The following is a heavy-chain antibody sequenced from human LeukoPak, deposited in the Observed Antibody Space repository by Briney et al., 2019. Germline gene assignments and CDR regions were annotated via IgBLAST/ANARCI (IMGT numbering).Heavy chain of an antibody. CDR2: INHSGST. D-gene: IGHD4-23*01. V-gene: IGHV4-34*01. CDR1: GGSFSGYY. Sequence: SETLSLTCAVYGGSFSGYYWSWIRQPPXXXLEWIGEINHSGSTNYNPSLKSRVTISVDTSKNQFPLKLSSVTAADTAVYYCASGGNSSRRHFQHWGQGTLVTVSS. CDR3: ASGGNSSRRHFQH. J-gene: IGHJ1*01.